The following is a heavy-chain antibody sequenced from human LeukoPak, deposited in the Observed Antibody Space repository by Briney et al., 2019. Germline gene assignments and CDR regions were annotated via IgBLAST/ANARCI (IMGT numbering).Heavy chain of an antibody. J-gene: IGHJ6*02. V-gene: IGHV3-21*01. CDR3: ARDMGTVYYYYGMDV. D-gene: IGHD7-27*01. Sequence: GGSLRLSCAASGFTFSSYSMNWVRQAPGKGLEWVSSISSSSSYIYYADSVKGRFTISRDNAKNSLYLQMNSLRAEDTAVYYCARDMGTVYYYYGMDVRGQGTTVTVSS. CDR1: GFTFSSYS. CDR2: ISSSSSYI.